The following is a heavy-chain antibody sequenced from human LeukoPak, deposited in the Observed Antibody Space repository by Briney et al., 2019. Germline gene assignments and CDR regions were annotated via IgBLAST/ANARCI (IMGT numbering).Heavy chain of an antibody. J-gene: IGHJ6*02. D-gene: IGHD4-17*01. CDR2: ISSSSSYI. Sequence: GGSLRLSCAASGFTFSSYSMNWVRQAPGKGLEWVSSISSSSSYIYYADSVKGRFTISRDNAKNSLYLQMNSLRAEDTALYYCAKERRVTTEYYYYYYGMDVWGQGTTVTVSS. V-gene: IGHV3-21*04. CDR1: GFTFSSYS. CDR3: AKERRVTTEYYYYYYGMDV.